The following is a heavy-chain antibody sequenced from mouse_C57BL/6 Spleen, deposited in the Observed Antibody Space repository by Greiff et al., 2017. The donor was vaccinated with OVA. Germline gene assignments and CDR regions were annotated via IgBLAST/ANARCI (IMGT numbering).Heavy chain of an antibody. CDR2: IRSKSNNYAT. V-gene: IGHV10-1*01. CDR1: GFSFNTYA. Sequence: EVKLQESGGGLVQPKGSLKLSCAASGFSFNTYAMNWVRQAPGKGLEWVARIRSKSNNYATYYADSVKDRFTISRDDSESMLYLQMNNLKTEDTAMYYCVRGSFYFDYWGQGTTLTVSS. CDR3: VRGSFYFDY. J-gene: IGHJ2*01. D-gene: IGHD1-1*01.